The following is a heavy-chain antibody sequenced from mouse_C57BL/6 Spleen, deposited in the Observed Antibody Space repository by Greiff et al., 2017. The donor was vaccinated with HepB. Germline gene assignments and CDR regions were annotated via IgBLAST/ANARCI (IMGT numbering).Heavy chain of an antibody. Sequence: QVQLQQSGAELVRPGTSVKVSCKASGYAFTNYLIEWVKQRPGQGLEWIGVINPGSGGTNYNEKFKGKATLTADKSSSTAYMQLSSLTSEDSAVYFCARSDYSKEDAMDYWGQGTSVTVSS. CDR1: GYAFTNYL. J-gene: IGHJ4*01. V-gene: IGHV1-54*01. CDR2: INPGSGGT. D-gene: IGHD2-5*01. CDR3: ARSDYSKEDAMDY.